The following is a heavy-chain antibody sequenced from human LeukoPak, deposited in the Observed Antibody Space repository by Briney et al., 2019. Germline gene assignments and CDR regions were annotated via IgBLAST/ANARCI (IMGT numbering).Heavy chain of an antibody. J-gene: IGHJ1*01. D-gene: IGHD3-22*01. CDR2: ISYDGSNK. CDR1: GFTFSSYG. V-gene: IGHV3-30*18. Sequence: AGTSLRLSCAASGFTFSSYGMHWVRQAPGKGLEWVAVISYDGSNKYYADSVKGRFTISRDNSKNTLYLQMNSLRTEDTAIYYCAKEDVVVITIRYFQHWGQGTLVTVSS. CDR3: AKEDVVVITIRYFQH.